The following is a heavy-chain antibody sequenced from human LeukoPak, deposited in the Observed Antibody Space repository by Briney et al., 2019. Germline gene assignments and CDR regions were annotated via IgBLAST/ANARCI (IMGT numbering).Heavy chain of an antibody. J-gene: IGHJ4*02. D-gene: IGHD6-6*01. V-gene: IGHV3-23*01. CDR3: ASVIPARRGNRIGRGYVDY. CDR1: GFSFSNYA. CDR2: ISANGDST. Sequence: GGSLRLSCAASGFSFSNYAMYWVRQAPGKGLEWVSAISANGDSTYYADSVKGRFTISRDNSKNTLFLQMNSLRAEDTAVYYCASVIPARRGNRIGRGYVDYWGQGTLVTVSS.